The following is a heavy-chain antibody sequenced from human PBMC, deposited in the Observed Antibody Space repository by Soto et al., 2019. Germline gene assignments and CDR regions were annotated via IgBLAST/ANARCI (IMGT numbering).Heavy chain of an antibody. CDR1: GFKFSDYA. V-gene: IGHV3-23*01. CDR3: VKDWTGSTCPCMDV. D-gene: IGHD6-13*01. Sequence: EVQLLESGGGLVQPGGSLRLSCAASGFKFSDYAMTWVRQAPGKGLEWVSTISGGDERTYYADSVKGRFSISRDNPRNTAYLQMNNLRAEDTALYHCVKDWTGSTCPCMDVWGQGTTVTVSS. J-gene: IGHJ6*02. CDR2: ISGGDERT.